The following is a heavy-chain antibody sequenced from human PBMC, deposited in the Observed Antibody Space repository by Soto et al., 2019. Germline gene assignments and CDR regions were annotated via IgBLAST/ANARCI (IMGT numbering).Heavy chain of an antibody. CDR3: AKYRRTDAEGYRLDF. V-gene: IGHV4-59*01. D-gene: IGHD5-12*01. CDR2: AYYSGST. Sequence: SETLSLTCTLSGGSISVYYWSLIRQPPGKGLEWIGYAYYSGSTNYNPSLESRVTISVDMSNNQFSLMLTSVTAADTAVYYCAKYRRTDAEGYRLDFWGQGTLVTVSS. CDR1: GGSISVYY. J-gene: IGHJ4*02.